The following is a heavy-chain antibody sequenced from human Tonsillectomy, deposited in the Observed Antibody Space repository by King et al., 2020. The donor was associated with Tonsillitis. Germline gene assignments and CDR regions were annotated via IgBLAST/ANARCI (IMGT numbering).Heavy chain of an antibody. D-gene: IGHD6-13*01. Sequence: LQLVQSGGGVVQPGRSLTLSCAASGFTFNAYGLHWVRQAPGKGLEWVAVVSSDGSNKYYVESVKGRFTISRDNSENTLYLQMNSLRPEDTAVYYCAKDTYRGCSWYYFDSWGQGTLVTVSS. CDR3: AKDTYRGCSWYYFDS. CDR2: VSSDGSNK. CDR1: GFTFNAYG. J-gene: IGHJ4*02. V-gene: IGHV3-30*18.